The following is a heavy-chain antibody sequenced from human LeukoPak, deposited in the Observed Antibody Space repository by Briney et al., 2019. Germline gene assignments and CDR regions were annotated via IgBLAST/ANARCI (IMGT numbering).Heavy chain of an antibody. V-gene: IGHV1-18*01. CDR3: ARKIAPGGTGFGCLDA. CDR1: GDRFNSFG. J-gene: IGHJ5*02. Sequence: GASVKVSCKASGDRFNSFGISWVRQVPRQGLEWMGWISGYNGHTKYSQHLLGRVTLTTDTSSSTAYMVLRSLRSDDTAVYYCARKIAPGGTGFGCLDAWGQGTLVLVSS. D-gene: IGHD3-10*01. CDR2: ISGYNGHT.